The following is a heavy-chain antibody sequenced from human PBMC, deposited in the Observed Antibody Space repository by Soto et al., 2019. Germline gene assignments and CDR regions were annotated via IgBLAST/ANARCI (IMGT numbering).Heavy chain of an antibody. Sequence: WGSLRLSCAASGFTFINAWISCVRHSPFKWREWVGRIKSKTDGGTTDYAAPVKGRFTISRDDSKNTLYLQMNSLKTGDTAVYYCTTDSTVTTLVDYFDYWGQGTLVTVSS. CDR3: TTDSTVTTLVDYFDY. V-gene: IGHV3-15*01. CDR2: IKSKTDGGTT. D-gene: IGHD4-17*01. CDR1: GFTFINAW. J-gene: IGHJ4*02.